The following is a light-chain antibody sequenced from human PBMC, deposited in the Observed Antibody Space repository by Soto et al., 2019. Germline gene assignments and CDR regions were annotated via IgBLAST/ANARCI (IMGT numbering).Light chain of an antibody. CDR2: KAS. CDR3: QHYNSYSEA. Sequence: DIQMTHSPSSVSASVGDRVTITCRASQGISSWLAWYQQKPGKAPKLMIYKASTLKSGVPSRFSGSGSGTEFTLTISSLQPDDFATYYCQHYNSYSEALGQGTKVDIK. J-gene: IGKJ1*01. V-gene: IGKV1-5*03. CDR1: QGISSW.